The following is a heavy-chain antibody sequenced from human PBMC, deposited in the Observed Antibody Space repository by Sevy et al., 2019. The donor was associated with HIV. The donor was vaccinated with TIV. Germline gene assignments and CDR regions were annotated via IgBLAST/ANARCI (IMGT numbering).Heavy chain of an antibody. D-gene: IGHD4-17*01. CDR3: AYGDFLDAFDI. CDR1: GFTFSSYW. J-gene: IGHJ3*02. Sequence: GGSLRLSCAASGFTFSSYWLSWVRQAPGKGLEWVANIKQDGSEKYYVDSVKGRFTISRDNAKNSLYLQMNSLRAEDTAVYYCAYGDFLDAFDIWGQGTMVTVSS. V-gene: IGHV3-7*03. CDR2: IKQDGSEK.